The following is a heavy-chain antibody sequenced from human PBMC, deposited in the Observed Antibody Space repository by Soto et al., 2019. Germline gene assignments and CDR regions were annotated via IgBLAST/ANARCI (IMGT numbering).Heavy chain of an antibody. Sequence: PVKVYCKASGYTFTSYYMHWVSQANEQGLEWMGIINPSGGSTSYAQKFQGRVTMTRDTSTSTVYMELSSLRSEDTAVYYCARAGYSSGWYGAFDIWGQGTMVTVSS. D-gene: IGHD6-19*01. V-gene: IGHV1-46*03. J-gene: IGHJ3*02. CDR1: GYTFTSYY. CDR2: INPSGGST. CDR3: ARAGYSSGWYGAFDI.